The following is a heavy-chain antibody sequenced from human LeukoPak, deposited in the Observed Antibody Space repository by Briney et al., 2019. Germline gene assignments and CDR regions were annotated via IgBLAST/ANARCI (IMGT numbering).Heavy chain of an antibody. D-gene: IGHD7-27*01. CDR3: VREEVNWGPIDS. CDR2: INSDGSST. J-gene: IGHJ4*02. CDR1: GFTFSSYA. V-gene: IGHV3-74*01. Sequence: PGRSLRLSCAASGFTFSSYAMHWVRQAPGKGLVWVSRINSDGSSTNYADSVKGRFTISRDNAKNTLFLQMISLRAEDTAMYYCVREEVNWGPIDSWGQGTLVTVSS.